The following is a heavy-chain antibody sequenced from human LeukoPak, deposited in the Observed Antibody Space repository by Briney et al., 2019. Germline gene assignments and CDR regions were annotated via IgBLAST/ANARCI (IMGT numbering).Heavy chain of an antibody. J-gene: IGHJ6*02. CDR2: ISGSGGST. CDR3: AKDVSSSWPNYYGMDV. D-gene: IGHD3-10*01. V-gene: IGHV3-23*01. Sequence: GGSLRLSCAASGFTFSSYAMSWVRQAPGKGLEWVSAISGSGGSTYYADSVKGRFTISRDNSKNTPYLQMNSLRAEDTAVYYCAKDVSSSWPNYYGMDVWGQGTTVTVSS. CDR1: GFTFSSYA.